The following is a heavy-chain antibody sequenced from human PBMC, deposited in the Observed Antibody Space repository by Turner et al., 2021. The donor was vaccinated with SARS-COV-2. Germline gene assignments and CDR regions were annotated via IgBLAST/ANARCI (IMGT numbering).Heavy chain of an antibody. CDR3: ARDADYGGNPGGFDY. Sequence: QVQLVESGGGVVQPGRSLGLSCAASGFTFSSYGMPWVRQAPGKGLEWVAVIWYDGSNKFYADSVKGRFTISRDNSKNTLYLQMNSLRAEDTAVYYCARDADYGGNPGGFDYWGQGTLVTVSS. CDR1: GFTFSSYG. V-gene: IGHV3-33*01. J-gene: IGHJ4*02. D-gene: IGHD4-17*01. CDR2: IWYDGSNK.